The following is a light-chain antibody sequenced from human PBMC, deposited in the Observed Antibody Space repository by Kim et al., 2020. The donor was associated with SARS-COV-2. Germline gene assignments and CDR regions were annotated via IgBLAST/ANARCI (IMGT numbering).Light chain of an antibody. CDR3: QQRSSWPPVLA. Sequence: GAETTSSGRATQPMTPYLAVDQPKPGQPPRPLIYETSTRAAGVPARFTGSGSGTDFTLTISSLEPEDFAIYYCQQRSSWPPVLAFGGGTKVDIK. V-gene: IGKV3-11*01. J-gene: IGKJ4*01. CDR1: QPMTPY. CDR2: ETS.